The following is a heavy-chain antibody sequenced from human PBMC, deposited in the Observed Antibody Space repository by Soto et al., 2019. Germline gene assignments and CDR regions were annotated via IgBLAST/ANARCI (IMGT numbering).Heavy chain of an antibody. CDR2: ISYDGSNK. Sequence: PGGSLRLSCAASGFTFSSYGMHWVRQAPGKGLEWVAVISYDGSNKYYADSVKGRFTISRDNSKNTLYPQMNSLRAEDTAVYYCAKDEGPDILTGYYIEDVWGQGTTVTVSS. CDR3: AKDEGPDILTGYYIEDV. D-gene: IGHD3-9*01. CDR1: GFTFSSYG. J-gene: IGHJ6*02. V-gene: IGHV3-30*18.